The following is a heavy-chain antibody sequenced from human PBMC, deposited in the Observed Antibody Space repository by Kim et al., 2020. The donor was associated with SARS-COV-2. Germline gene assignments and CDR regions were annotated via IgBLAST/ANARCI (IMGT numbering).Heavy chain of an antibody. CDR2: INIGGDRT. Sequence: GGSLRLSCAASGFTFSTYAMTWVRQAPGKGLEWVSSINIGGDRTYYLDSVKGHFTISRDNSKNTLYFQMNSLRAEDTAIYYCAKYFDSRGSIFDYWGHGTLVTVSS. V-gene: IGHV3-23*01. J-gene: IGHJ4*01. CDR3: AKYFDSRGSIFDY. CDR1: GFTFSTYA. D-gene: IGHD3-22*01.